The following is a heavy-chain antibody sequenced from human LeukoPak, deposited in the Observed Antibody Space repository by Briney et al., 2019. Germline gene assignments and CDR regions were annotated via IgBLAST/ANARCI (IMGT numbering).Heavy chain of an antibody. J-gene: IGHJ4*02. CDR1: GYTFTSYG. V-gene: IGHV1-18*01. CDR3: AGDGTTVMDYFDY. D-gene: IGHD4-17*01. CDR2: ISAYDGNT. Sequence: ASVKVSCKASGYTFTSYGISWVRQAPGQGLEWMGWISAYDGNTNYAQKLQGRVTMTTDTSTSTAYMELRSLRSNDTAVCYCAGDGTTVMDYFDYWGQGTLVTVSS.